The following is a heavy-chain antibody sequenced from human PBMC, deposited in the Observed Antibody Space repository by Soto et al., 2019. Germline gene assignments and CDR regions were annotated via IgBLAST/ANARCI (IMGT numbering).Heavy chain of an antibody. CDR2: IDPSDSYT. V-gene: IGHV5-10-1*01. D-gene: IGHD6-6*01. CDR1: TSYW. CDR3: ARQGPYSSSSDYYYYGMDV. J-gene: IGHJ6*02. Sequence: TSYWISWVRQMPGKGLEWMGRIDPSDSYTNYSPSFQGHVTISADKSISTAYLQWSSLKASDTAMYYCARQGPYSSSSDYYYYGMDVWGQGTTVTVSS.